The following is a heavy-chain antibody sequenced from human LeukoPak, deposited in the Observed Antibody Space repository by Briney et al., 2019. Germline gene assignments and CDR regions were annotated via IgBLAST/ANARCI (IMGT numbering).Heavy chain of an antibody. CDR2: ISSSSSYI. CDR1: GFTFSSYS. CDR3: ARSGTGYTSSWGDY. V-gene: IGHV3-21*04. J-gene: IGHJ4*02. D-gene: IGHD6-13*01. Sequence: GGSLRLSCAASGFTFSSYSMNWVRQAPGKGLEWVSSISSSSSYIYYADSVKGRFTISRDNAKNSLYLQMNSLRAEDTAVYYCARSGTGYTSSWGDYWGQGTLVTVSS.